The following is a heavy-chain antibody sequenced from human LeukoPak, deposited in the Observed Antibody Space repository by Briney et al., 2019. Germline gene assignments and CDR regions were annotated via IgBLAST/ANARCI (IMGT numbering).Heavy chain of an antibody. Sequence: GGSLRLSCAVSGFTFSSYGMHRVRQAPGKGLEWVALMSYDGTNKYYADSVKGRFTISRDNSKNTLYLQMNSLRAEDTALYYCAKGYSYGYLLPDYWGQGTLVTVSS. V-gene: IGHV3-30*18. CDR3: AKGYSYGYLLPDY. CDR2: MSYDGTNK. CDR1: GFTFSSYG. D-gene: IGHD5-18*01. J-gene: IGHJ4*02.